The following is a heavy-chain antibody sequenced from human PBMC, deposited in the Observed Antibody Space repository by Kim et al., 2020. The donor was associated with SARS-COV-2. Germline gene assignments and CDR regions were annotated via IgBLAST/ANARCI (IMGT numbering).Heavy chain of an antibody. J-gene: IGHJ6*04. CDR1: GGSISSGGYY. CDR3: ARERNYGDYNYYYYGMDV. CDR2: VYYSGST. V-gene: IGHV4-31*03. D-gene: IGHD4-17*01. Sequence: SETLSLTCTVSGGSISSGGYYWSWIRQHPGKGLEWIGYVYYSGSTYYNPSLKSRVTISVDTSKNQFSLKLSSVTAADTAVYYCARERNYGDYNYYYYGMDVWGEGTTVTVSS.